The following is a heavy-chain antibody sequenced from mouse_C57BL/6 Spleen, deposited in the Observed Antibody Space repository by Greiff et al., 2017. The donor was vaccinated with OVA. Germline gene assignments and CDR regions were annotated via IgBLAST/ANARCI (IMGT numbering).Heavy chain of an antibody. Sequence: EVKLVESGGGLVKPGGSLKLSCAASGFTFSDYGMHWVRQAPEKGLEWVAYISSGSSTIYYADTVKGRFTISRDNAKNTLFLQMTSLRSEDTAMYYCAKLYYGSRRDFDYWGQGTTLTVSS. CDR3: AKLYYGSRRDFDY. J-gene: IGHJ2*01. D-gene: IGHD1-1*01. CDR2: ISSGSSTI. CDR1: GFTFSDYG. V-gene: IGHV5-17*01.